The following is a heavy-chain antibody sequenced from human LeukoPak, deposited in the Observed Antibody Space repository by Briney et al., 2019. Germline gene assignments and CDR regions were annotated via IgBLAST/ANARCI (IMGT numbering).Heavy chain of an antibody. CDR1: GDSVSSNSAA. J-gene: IGHJ5*02. D-gene: IGHD3-3*01. V-gene: IGHV6-1*01. Sequence: SQTLSLTCAISGDSVSSNSAAWNWIRQSPSRGLEWLGRTYYRSKWYNDYAVSVKSRITINPDTSKNQFSLNLSSVTAADTAVYYCAREAPLFGVLINRWFDPWGQGTLVTVSS. CDR2: TYYRSKWYN. CDR3: AREAPLFGVLINRWFDP.